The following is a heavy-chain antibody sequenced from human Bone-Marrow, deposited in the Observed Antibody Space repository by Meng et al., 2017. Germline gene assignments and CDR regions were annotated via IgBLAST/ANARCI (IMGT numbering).Heavy chain of an antibody. J-gene: IGHJ4*02. V-gene: IGHV3-30*04. CDR2: ISYDGSNK. D-gene: IGHD3-22*01. CDR3: ARGYYDSSGYYYLPNTDY. CDR1: GFTFSSYA. Sequence: GGSLRLSCAASGFTFSSYAMHWVRQAPGKGLEWVAVISYDGSNKYYADSVKGRFTISRDNSKNTLYLQMNSLRAEDTAVYYCARGYYDSSGYYYLPNTDYWGQGTLVTVSS.